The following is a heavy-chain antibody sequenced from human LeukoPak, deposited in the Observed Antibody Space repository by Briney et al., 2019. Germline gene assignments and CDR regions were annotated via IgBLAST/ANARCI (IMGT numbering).Heavy chain of an antibody. Sequence: SETLSLTCAVYGGSFSGYYWSWIRQPPGKGLEWIGEINHSGSTNYNPSLKSRVTISVDTSKNQFSLKLSSVTAADTAVYYCARSSSSWYGKNFDYWGQGTLVTVSS. CDR3: ARSSSSWYGKNFDY. D-gene: IGHD6-13*01. J-gene: IGHJ4*02. V-gene: IGHV4-34*01. CDR2: INHSGST. CDR1: GGSFSGYY.